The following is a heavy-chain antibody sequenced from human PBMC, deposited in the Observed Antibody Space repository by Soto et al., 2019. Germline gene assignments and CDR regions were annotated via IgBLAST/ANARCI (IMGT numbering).Heavy chain of an antibody. Sequence: PGGSLRLSCAAAGFTVSNNYMSWVRQAPGKGLEYVSVIYSGGGTYYADSVKGRFTISRDNSKNTLYLQMNSLGAEDTAVYYCARDRVESGYPEYFQHWGQGTLVTVSS. CDR1: GFTVSNNY. CDR3: ARDRVESGYPEYFQH. D-gene: IGHD3-22*01. CDR2: IYSGGGT. J-gene: IGHJ1*01. V-gene: IGHV3-66*01.